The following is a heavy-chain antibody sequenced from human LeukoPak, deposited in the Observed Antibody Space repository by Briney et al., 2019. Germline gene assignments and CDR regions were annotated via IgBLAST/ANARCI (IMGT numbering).Heavy chain of an antibody. CDR2: ISYSGST. Sequence: PETLSLTCTVSGVSISSNSQYWAWIRQPPGKGLEWLGTISYSGSTHYNPSLKSRVTISLDTTKNQFSLKLSSMTAADTAVYYCARNPGTSTLDYWGQGTLVTVSS. CDR1: GVSISSNSQY. D-gene: IGHD5/OR15-5a*01. J-gene: IGHJ4*02. CDR3: ARNPGTSTLDY. V-gene: IGHV4-39*01.